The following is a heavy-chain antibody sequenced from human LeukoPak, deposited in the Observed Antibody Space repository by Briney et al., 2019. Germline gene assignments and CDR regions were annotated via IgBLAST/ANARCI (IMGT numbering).Heavy chain of an antibody. CDR2: ISGSGGST. CDR1: GSTFSSYA. V-gene: IGHV3-23*01. Sequence: GGSLRLSCAASGSTFSSYAMSWVRQAPGKGLEWVSAISGSGGSTYYADSVKGRFTISRDNSKNTLYLQMNSLRAEDTAVYYCAKVPGGDFWSGYYVGVYWGQGTLVTVSS. J-gene: IGHJ4*02. D-gene: IGHD3-3*01. CDR3: AKVPGGDFWSGYYVGVY.